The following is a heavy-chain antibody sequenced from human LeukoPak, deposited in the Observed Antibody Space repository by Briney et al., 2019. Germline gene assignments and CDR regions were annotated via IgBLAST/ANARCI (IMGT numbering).Heavy chain of an antibody. CDR2: IFGSGST. J-gene: IGHJ4*02. CDR1: GGSISSYY. V-gene: IGHV4-4*07. Sequence: SETLSLTCTVSGGSISSYYWSWIRQPAREGLEWIGRIFGSGSTNYNPSLKSRLTMSVDTSKNQFSLKLTSVTAADTAVYYCARGSGSYPPLDYWGRGTLVTVFS. D-gene: IGHD3-10*01. CDR3: ARGSGSYPPLDY.